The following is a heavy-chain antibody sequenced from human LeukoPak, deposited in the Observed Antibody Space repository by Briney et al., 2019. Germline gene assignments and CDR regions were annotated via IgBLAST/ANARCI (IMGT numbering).Heavy chain of an antibody. V-gene: IGHV1-2*02. Sequence: ASVKVSCKASGYTFTGYYMHWVRQAPGQGLEWMGWINPNSGGTNYAQKFQGRVTMTRDTSISTAYMELSRLRSDDTAVYYCARDPGGYYDSSGHYYYYMDVWGKGTTVTVSS. CDR2: INPNSGGT. CDR1: GYTFTGYY. D-gene: IGHD3-22*01. CDR3: ARDPGGYYDSSGHYYYYMDV. J-gene: IGHJ6*03.